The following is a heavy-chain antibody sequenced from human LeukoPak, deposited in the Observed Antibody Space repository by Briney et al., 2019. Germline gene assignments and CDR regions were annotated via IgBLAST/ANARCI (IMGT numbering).Heavy chain of an antibody. CDR1: GFTFSSYA. V-gene: IGHV3-30*04. D-gene: IGHD6-19*01. Sequence: TGRSQRLSCAASGFTFSSYAMHWVRQAPGKGLEWVAVISYDGSNKYYADSVKGRFTISRDNSKNTLYLQMNSLRAEDTAVYYCARARGIAVAGLGDAFDIWGQGTMVTVSS. CDR2: ISYDGSNK. CDR3: ARARGIAVAGLGDAFDI. J-gene: IGHJ3*02.